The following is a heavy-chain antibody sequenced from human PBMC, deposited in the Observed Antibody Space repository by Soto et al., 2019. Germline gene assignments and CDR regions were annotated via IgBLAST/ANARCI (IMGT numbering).Heavy chain of an antibody. Sequence: EVQLLESGGGLVQPGGSLRLSCAASGFTFSNYAMTWVRQAPGKGLEWVSGISGSSGRTYYADSVKGRFSISRDNSKNTPSLQMTSLRAEDTAVYFWANDLEYGSGSYSRPAFDCWGHGTLVAVSS. D-gene: IGHD3-10*01. J-gene: IGHJ4*01. CDR3: ANDLEYGSGSYSRPAFDC. CDR2: ISGSSGRT. V-gene: IGHV3-23*01. CDR1: GFTFSNYA.